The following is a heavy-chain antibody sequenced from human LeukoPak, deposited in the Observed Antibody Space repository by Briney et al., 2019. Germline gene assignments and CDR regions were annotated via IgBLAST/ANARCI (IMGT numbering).Heavy chain of an antibody. CDR2: INWNSGST. CDR1: GFTFDDYG. Sequence: GGSLRLSCAASGFTFDDYGMSWVRQAPGKGLEWVSAINWNSGSTAYADSVKGRFTISRDNAMNFLYLQMNSLRAEDTSLYYCAKSCTYGYDCFDYWGRGTLVTVSS. V-gene: IGHV3-20*04. J-gene: IGHJ4*02. D-gene: IGHD5-18*01. CDR3: AKSCTYGYDCFDY.